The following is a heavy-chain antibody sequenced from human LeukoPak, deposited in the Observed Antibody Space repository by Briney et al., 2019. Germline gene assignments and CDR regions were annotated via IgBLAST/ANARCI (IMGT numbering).Heavy chain of an antibody. CDR3: ARVGVVVAATGNLWFDP. J-gene: IGHJ5*02. CDR1: GFTFSSYE. CDR2: ISSSGTTI. Sequence: GGSLRPSCAASGFTFSSYEINWVRQAPGKGLEWVSYISSSGTTIYYADSVKGRFTISRDNAKNSLYLQMNSLRAEDTAVYYCARVGVVVAATGNLWFDPWGQGTLVTVSS. V-gene: IGHV3-48*03. D-gene: IGHD2-15*01.